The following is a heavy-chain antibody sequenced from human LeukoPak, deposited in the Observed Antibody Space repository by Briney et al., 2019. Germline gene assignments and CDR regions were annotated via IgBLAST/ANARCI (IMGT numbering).Heavy chain of an antibody. J-gene: IGHJ4*02. Sequence: GGSLRLSCAASGFTFSSYWMSWVRQAPGKGLEWVANIKQDGSEKYYVDSVKGRFTISRDNAKNSLYLQMNSLKAEDTAVYYCARDIGSYDSSGYSPGYWGQGTLVTVSS. CDR1: GFTFSSYW. V-gene: IGHV3-7*01. CDR2: IKQDGSEK. CDR3: ARDIGSYDSSGYSPGY. D-gene: IGHD3-22*01.